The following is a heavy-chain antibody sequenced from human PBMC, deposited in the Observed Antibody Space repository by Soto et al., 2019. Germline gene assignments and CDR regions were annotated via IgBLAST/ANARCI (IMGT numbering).Heavy chain of an antibody. CDR3: ERGFGSFYYMDV. Sequence: EVQLVESGGGLVQPGGSLRLSCAASGFTFSSYDMHWVRQAPGRGLEWVSVIGTAGDTSYRGSVKGRFTISREKANNSWYLQMNSLLAGDTAVYYCERGFGSFYYMDVWGKGTTVTVSS. V-gene: IGHV3-13*01. CDR1: GFTFSSYD. D-gene: IGHD3-10*01. J-gene: IGHJ6*03. CDR2: IGTAGDT.